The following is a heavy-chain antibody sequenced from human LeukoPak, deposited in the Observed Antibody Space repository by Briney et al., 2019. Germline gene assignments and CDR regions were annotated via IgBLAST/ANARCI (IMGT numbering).Heavy chain of an antibody. CDR2: ISYDGSNK. CDR1: GFTFSSYG. V-gene: IGHV3-30*18. D-gene: IGHD3-10*01. J-gene: IGHJ4*02. CDR3: AKDYGWFGELLS. Sequence: PGRSLRLSCAASGFTFSSYGMHWARQAPGKGLEWVAVISYDGSNKYYADSVKGRFTISRDNSKNTLYLQMNSLRAEDTAVYYCAKDYGWFGELLSWGQGTLVTVSS.